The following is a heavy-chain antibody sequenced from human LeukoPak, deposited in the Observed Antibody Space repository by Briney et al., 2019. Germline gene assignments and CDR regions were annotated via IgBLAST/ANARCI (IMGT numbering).Heavy chain of an antibody. V-gene: IGHV4-39*07. Sequence: SETLSLTCTVSGGSISSSSYYWGWIRQPPGKGLEWIGSIYYSGSTYYNPSLKSRVTISVGTSKNQFSLKLSSVTAADTAVYYCARDRYGSGKQYYYYGMDVWGQGTTVTVSS. CDR2: IYYSGST. J-gene: IGHJ6*02. D-gene: IGHD3-10*01. CDR1: GGSISSSSYY. CDR3: ARDRYGSGKQYYYYGMDV.